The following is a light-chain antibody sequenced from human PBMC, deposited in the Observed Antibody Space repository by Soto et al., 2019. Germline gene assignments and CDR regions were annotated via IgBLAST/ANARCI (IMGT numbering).Light chain of an antibody. CDR1: SSDVGAYKS. CDR2: GVS. CDR3: SSFTGPTTLEV. Sequence: QSVLTQPASVSGSPGQSVTISCTGTSSDVGAYKSVSWYQKHPGKAPNLRIYGVSNRPSGVSNRFSGSKSGNTAFMTISVLQTEDEADYYCSSFTGPTTLEVFGTGTKVTVL. V-gene: IGLV2-14*03. J-gene: IGLJ1*01.